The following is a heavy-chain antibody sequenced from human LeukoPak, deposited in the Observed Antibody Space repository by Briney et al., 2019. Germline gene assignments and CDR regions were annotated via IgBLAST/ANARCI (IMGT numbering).Heavy chain of an antibody. CDR2: ISAYNGNT. V-gene: IGHV1-18*01. CDR3: ARDPDCISANCYFAHYDY. D-gene: IGHD2-2*01. Sequence: AXVKVXXXASGYKFTSYSISWVRQAPGQGLEWMGWISAYNGNTDYAQKLQGRVTMTTDTSTSTAYMELRSLRSDDTAVYYCARDPDCISANCYFAHYDYWGQGTLVTVSS. J-gene: IGHJ4*02. CDR1: GYKFTSYS.